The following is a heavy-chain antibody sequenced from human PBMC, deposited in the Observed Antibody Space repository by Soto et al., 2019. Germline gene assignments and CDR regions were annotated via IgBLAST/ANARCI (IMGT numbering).Heavy chain of an antibody. V-gene: IGHV3-72*01. Sequence: EVQLVESGGGLVQPGGSLRLSCAASGFTFSDHYMDWVRQAPGKGLEWVGRSKNKADSYTTEYAASVKGRFTISRDGSKNSLLLQMNSRKTEDTAVYYCTVWGSGNDFGAAWGQGILVTVSS. CDR2: SKNKADSYTT. CDR1: GFTFSDHY. D-gene: IGHD3-10*01. CDR3: TVWGSGNDFGAA. J-gene: IGHJ4*02.